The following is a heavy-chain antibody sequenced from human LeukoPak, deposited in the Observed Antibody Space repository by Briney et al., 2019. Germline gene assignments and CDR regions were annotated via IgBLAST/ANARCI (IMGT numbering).Heavy chain of an antibody. J-gene: IGHJ4*02. CDR3: AREQRITMVRGVIIRGLDY. CDR1: GFTFSSYS. CDR2: ISSSSYI. D-gene: IGHD3-10*01. Sequence: PGGSLRLSCAASGFTFSSYSMNWVRQAPGKGLEWVSSISSSSYIYYADSVKCRFTISRDNAKNSLYLQMNSLRAEDTAVYYCAREQRITMVRGVIIRGLDYWGQGTLVTVSS. V-gene: IGHV3-21*01.